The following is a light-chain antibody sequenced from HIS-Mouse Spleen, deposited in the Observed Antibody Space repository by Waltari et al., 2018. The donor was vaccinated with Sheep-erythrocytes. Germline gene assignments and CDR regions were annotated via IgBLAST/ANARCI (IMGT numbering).Light chain of an antibody. V-gene: IGKV1-9*01. J-gene: IGKJ2*01. CDR3: QQLNSYPHT. Sequence: DIQFTQSPSFLSASVGDSVTITCRASQGISSYLAWYQQKPGKAPKLLIYAASTLQSGVPSRFSGSGSGTEFTLTISSLQPEDFATYYCQQLNSYPHTFGQGTKLEIK. CDR2: AAS. CDR1: QGISSY.